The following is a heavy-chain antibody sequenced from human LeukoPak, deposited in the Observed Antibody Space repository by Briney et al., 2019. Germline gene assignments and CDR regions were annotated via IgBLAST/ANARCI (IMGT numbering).Heavy chain of an antibody. Sequence: GGSLRLSCAASGFTFSSYEMNWVRQAPGKGLEWVSYISSSGSTIYYADSVKGRFTISRDNAKNSLYLQMNSLRAEDTAVYYCARENAVVVVTAADAFDIWGQGTMVIVSS. CDR2: ISSSGSTI. CDR3: ARENAVVVVTAADAFDI. J-gene: IGHJ3*02. D-gene: IGHD2-21*02. CDR1: GFTFSSYE. V-gene: IGHV3-48*03.